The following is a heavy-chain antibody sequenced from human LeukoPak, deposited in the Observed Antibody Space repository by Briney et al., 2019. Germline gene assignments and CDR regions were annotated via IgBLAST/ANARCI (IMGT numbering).Heavy chain of an antibody. D-gene: IGHD6-6*01. CDR1: GYTLTELS. J-gene: IGHJ4*02. CDR3: ARPAVGGDSSSGRPIQAWPFDY. V-gene: IGHV1-24*01. Sequence: ASVKVSCKVSGYTLTELSMHWVRQAPGKGLEWMGGFDPEDGETIYAQKFQGRVTITADESTSTAYMELSSLRSEDTAVYYCARPAVGGDSSSGRPIQAWPFDYWGQGTLVTVSS. CDR2: FDPEDGET.